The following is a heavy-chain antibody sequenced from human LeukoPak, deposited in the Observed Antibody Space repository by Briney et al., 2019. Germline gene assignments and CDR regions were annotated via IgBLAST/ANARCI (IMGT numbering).Heavy chain of an antibody. Sequence: SETLSLTRTVSGGSLNSGSYYWRWIQQPAGKGLEWIGYIYYSGCTNYNPSLKSPVTRSVDTSKIHLSLKLSAVTAADTAVYYCAKARTGASFAFDIWGQGTLVTVSS. V-gene: IGHV4-61*10. D-gene: IGHD7-27*01. CDR2: IYYSGCT. CDR3: AKARTGASFAFDI. CDR1: GGSLNSGSYY. J-gene: IGHJ3*02.